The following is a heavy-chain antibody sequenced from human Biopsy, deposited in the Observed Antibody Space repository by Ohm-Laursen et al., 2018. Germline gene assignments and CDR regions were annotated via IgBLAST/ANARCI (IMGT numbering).Heavy chain of an antibody. CDR1: GDSIRNYY. CDR3: ARDRGYYSDRTVPGYFDL. J-gene: IGHJ2*01. Sequence: GTLSLTCTVSGDSIRNYYWSWIRQPPGKGLQWIGYVYYTGSTDYNPSLQSRVTISVDTSKNHFSLRLRSVTPADTAIYYCARDRGYYSDRTVPGYFDLWGRGTLVTVSS. D-gene: IGHD3-22*01. V-gene: IGHV4-59*01. CDR2: VYYTGST.